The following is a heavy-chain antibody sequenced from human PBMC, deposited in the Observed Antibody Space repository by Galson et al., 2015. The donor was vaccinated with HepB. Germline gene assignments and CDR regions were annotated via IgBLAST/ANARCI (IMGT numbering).Heavy chain of an antibody. CDR3: AKNARITIFGVVGLDY. Sequence: LRLSCAASGFTFSSYAMSWVRQAPGKGLEWVSAISGSGGSTYYADSVKGRFTISRDNSKNTLYLQMNSLRAEDTAVYYCAKNARITIFGVVGLDYWGQGTLVTVSS. V-gene: IGHV3-23*01. CDR1: GFTFSSYA. D-gene: IGHD3-3*01. J-gene: IGHJ4*02. CDR2: ISGSGGST.